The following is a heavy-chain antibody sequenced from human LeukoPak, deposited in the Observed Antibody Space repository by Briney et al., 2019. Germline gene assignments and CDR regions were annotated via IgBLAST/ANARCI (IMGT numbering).Heavy chain of an antibody. CDR2: IKEDGSDK. CDR3: ARGSGWTDY. CDR1: GFRFSTYW. Sequence: GGSLRLSCDVSGFRFSTYWMTWARQAPGKGLEWVANIKEDGSDKYYVDSVKGRFTISRDNAKNSVYLQMNSLRAEDTAVYYCARGSGWTDYWGQGTLVTVSS. J-gene: IGHJ4*02. D-gene: IGHD6-19*01. V-gene: IGHV3-7*01.